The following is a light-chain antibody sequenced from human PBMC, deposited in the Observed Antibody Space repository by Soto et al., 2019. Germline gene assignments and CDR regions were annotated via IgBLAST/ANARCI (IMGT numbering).Light chain of an antibody. V-gene: IGKV1-27*01. CDR2: AAS. Sequence: DIQMTQSPSSLSASVGDRVTITCRASQGIGNYLSWYHQKSVKVPKLLIYAASTLQSGVPSRFSGSRSGTDFTLAISSLQPEDVATYYCQKYDSAPLTFGGGTKVDI. CDR1: QGIGNY. J-gene: IGKJ4*01. CDR3: QKYDSAPLT.